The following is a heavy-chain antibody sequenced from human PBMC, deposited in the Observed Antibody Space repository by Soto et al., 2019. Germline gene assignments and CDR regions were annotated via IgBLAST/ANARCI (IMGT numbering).Heavy chain of an antibody. CDR1: GYTFTSYD. CDR3: ATYIQAYSPSRGWFDP. J-gene: IGHJ5*02. V-gene: IGHV1-8*01. Sequence: ASVKVSCKASGYTFTSYDINWVRQATGQGLEWMGWMNPNSGNTGYAQKFQGRVTMTRNTSISTAYMELSSLRSEDTAVYYCATYIQAYSPSRGWFDPWGQGTLVTVSS. CDR2: MNPNSGNT. D-gene: IGHD5-18*01.